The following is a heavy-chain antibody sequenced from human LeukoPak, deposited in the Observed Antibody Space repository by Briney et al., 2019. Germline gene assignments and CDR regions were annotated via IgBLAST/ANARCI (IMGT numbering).Heavy chain of an antibody. J-gene: IGHJ4*02. D-gene: IGHD3-22*01. V-gene: IGHV4-30-4*08. CDR3: ARDPYYYDSSGWD. CDR1: GGSISGGSISGYH. CDR2: IYYSGST. Sequence: PSETLSLTCSVSGGSISGGSISGYHWSWIRQPPGKGLELIGYIYYSGSTYYNPSLKSRVTISVDTSKNQFSLKLSSVTAADTAVYYCARDPYYYDSSGWDWGQGTLVTVSS.